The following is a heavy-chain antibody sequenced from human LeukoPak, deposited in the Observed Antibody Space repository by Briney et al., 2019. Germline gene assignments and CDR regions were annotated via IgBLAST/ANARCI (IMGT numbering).Heavy chain of an antibody. Sequence: PGGSLRLSCAASGFTFSSYWMHWVRQAPGKGLVWVSRINSDGSSTSYADSLKGRFTISRDNAKNTLYLQMNSLRAEDTAVYYCAGGVAVAGPFDYWGQGTLVTVSS. CDR3: AGGVAVAGPFDY. D-gene: IGHD6-19*01. CDR1: GFTFSSYW. CDR2: INSDGSST. V-gene: IGHV3-74*01. J-gene: IGHJ4*02.